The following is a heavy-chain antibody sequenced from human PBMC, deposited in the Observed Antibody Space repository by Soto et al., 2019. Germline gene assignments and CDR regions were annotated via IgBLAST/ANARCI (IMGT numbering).Heavy chain of an antibody. D-gene: IGHD3-16*02. CDR2: IYYSGST. J-gene: IGHJ6*02. CDR3: ARLTNPEYLWGSYRSPDYYGMDV. V-gene: IGHV4-59*08. CDR1: GGSISSYY. Sequence: QVQLQESGPGLVKPSETLSLTCTVSGGSISSYYWSWIRQPPGKGLEWIGYIYYSGSTNYHPSLKNRFTLTVDTSKNQFSLKLSSVAAADAAVYYCARLTNPEYLWGSYRSPDYYGMDVWGQGTTVTVSS.